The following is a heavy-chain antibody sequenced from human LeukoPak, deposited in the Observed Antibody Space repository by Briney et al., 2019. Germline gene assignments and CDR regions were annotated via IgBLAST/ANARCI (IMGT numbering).Heavy chain of an antibody. J-gene: IGHJ5*02. D-gene: IGHD6-19*01. CDR3: ARGIIALASCWFDP. Sequence: SETMSLTCAVYGGSFSGYYWSWIRQPPGKGLEWIGEINHSGSPTYNPSLKNRGTISVDTSKTQFSLNLTSAHSADPAVHYCARGIIALASCWFDPWGQGTLVTVSS. CDR2: INHSGSP. CDR1: GGSFSGYY. V-gene: IGHV4-34*01.